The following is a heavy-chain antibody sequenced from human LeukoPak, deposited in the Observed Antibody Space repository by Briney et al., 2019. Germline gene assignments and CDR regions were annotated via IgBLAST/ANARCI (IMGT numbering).Heavy chain of an antibody. CDR3: ARAVITFGAAVAKGFDY. CDR2: IYYSGST. V-gene: IGHV4-59*08. Sequence: PSETLSLTCTVSGGSISSYYWSWIRQPPGKGLEWIGYIYYSGSTQHNPSLKSRVTISVDTSKNQFSLKLRSVTAADTAVYYCARAVITFGAAVAKGFDYWGQGTLVTVSS. J-gene: IGHJ4*02. CDR1: GGSISSYY. D-gene: IGHD3-16*01.